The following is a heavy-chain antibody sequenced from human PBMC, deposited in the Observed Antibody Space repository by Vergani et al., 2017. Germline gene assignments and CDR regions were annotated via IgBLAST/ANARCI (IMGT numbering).Heavy chain of an antibody. CDR3: ARSRVGRDGYNPFDY. Sequence: VQLVESGGGLVQPGGSLRLSCAASGFTFSSYWMSWIRQAPGKGLEWVSYISSSSSYTNYADSVKGRFTISRDNAKNSLYLQMNSLRAEDTAVYYCARSRVGRDGYNPFDYWGQGTLVTVSS. V-gene: IGHV3-11*05. D-gene: IGHD5-24*01. CDR2: ISSSSSYT. CDR1: GFTFSSYW. J-gene: IGHJ4*02.